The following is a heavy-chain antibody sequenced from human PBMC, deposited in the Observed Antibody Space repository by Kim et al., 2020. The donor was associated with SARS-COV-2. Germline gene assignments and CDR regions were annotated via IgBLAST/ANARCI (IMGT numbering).Heavy chain of an antibody. J-gene: IGHJ3*02. CDR2: IKEDGSEK. D-gene: IGHD5-12*01. Sequence: GGSLGLSCADSGFTFSSYWMSWVRQAPGKGLEWVANIKEDGSEKYYVDSVKGRFTISRDNAKNSVYLQMNSLRAEDTAVYFCVRDGYSGYDRAFDIWGQGTMVTVSS. V-gene: IGHV3-7*01. CDR1: GFTFSSYW. CDR3: VRDGYSGYDRAFDI.